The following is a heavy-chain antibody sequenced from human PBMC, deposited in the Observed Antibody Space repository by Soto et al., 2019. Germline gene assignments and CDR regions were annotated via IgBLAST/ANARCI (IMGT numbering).Heavy chain of an antibody. V-gene: IGHV3-73*01. Sequence: GGSLRLSCAASGFTFSGSAMHWVRQASGEGLEWVGRIRSKANSYATAYAASVKGRSTISRDDSKNTAYLQMNSLKTEDTAVYYCTRPHYYDSSGYSAWGQGTLVTVSS. J-gene: IGHJ5*02. D-gene: IGHD3-22*01. CDR1: GFTFSGSA. CDR2: IRSKANSYAT. CDR3: TRPHYYDSSGYSA.